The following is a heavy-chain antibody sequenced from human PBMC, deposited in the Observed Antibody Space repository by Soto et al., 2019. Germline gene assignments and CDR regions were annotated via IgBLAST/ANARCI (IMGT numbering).Heavy chain of an antibody. J-gene: IGHJ5*02. Sequence: QVQLQESGPGLVKPSQTLSLTCTVSGRSVSSGGYYWTWIRQHPGRGLEWIGYIYHIGSPYYNPSLECRVTISLDTSKNQFSRNLTSVTAADTAIYYCVRDRAMDSSGHWFDTWGQGTLVSVSS. D-gene: IGHD3-22*01. CDR2: IYHIGSP. CDR1: GRSVSSGGYY. V-gene: IGHV4-31*03. CDR3: VRDRAMDSSGHWFDT.